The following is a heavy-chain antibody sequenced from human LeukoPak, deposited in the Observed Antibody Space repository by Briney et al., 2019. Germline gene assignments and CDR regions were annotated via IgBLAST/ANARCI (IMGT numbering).Heavy chain of an antibody. D-gene: IGHD6-13*01. V-gene: IGHV3-53*01. Sequence: GGSLRLSCAASGFTVSDNYMSWVRQAPGKGLEWVSVMYRGGDTYYAKSVKGRFTFARDISKNTLFLQMNGLTTEDTAMYYCARDAPQVPAAGVLASWGQGTLVTVSS. CDR3: ARDAPQVPAAGVLAS. J-gene: IGHJ5*02. CDR2: MYRGGDT. CDR1: GFTVSDNY.